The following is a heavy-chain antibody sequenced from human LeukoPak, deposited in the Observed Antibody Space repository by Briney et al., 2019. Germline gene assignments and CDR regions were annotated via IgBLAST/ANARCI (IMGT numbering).Heavy chain of an antibody. CDR3: ARGYSGYDPGFDC. V-gene: IGHV1-2*02. J-gene: IGHJ4*02. Sequence: ASVTVSCKASGYTFTGYYMHWVRQAPGQGLEWMGWINPNSGGTNYAQKFQGRVTMTRDTSISTAYMELSRLRSDDTAVYYCARGYSGYDPGFDCWGQGTLVTVSS. CDR1: GYTFTGYY. CDR2: INPNSGGT. D-gene: IGHD5-12*01.